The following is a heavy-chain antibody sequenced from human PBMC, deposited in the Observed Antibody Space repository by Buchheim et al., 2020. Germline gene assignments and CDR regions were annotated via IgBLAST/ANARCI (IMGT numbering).Heavy chain of an antibody. Sequence: QVQLQESGPGLVKPSETLSVTCTVSGGSVSSGNYYWSWIRQPPGKGLEWIGYIYYSGSTNYSPSLKSRVTISVDTSKDQFSLKLSSVTAADTAVYYCARTSIQYHFDYWGQGTL. CDR1: GGSVSSGNYY. CDR2: IYYSGST. V-gene: IGHV4-61*01. D-gene: IGHD4-11*01. J-gene: IGHJ4*02. CDR3: ARTSIQYHFDY.